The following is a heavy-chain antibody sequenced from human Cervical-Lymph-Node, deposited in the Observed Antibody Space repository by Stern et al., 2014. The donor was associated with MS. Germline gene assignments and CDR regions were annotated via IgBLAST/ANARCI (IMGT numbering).Heavy chain of an antibody. D-gene: IGHD1-1*01. J-gene: IGHJ4*02. V-gene: IGHV3-74*02. Sequence: EVHLVESGGGLVQPGGSLRLSCAASGFTFSIYWMHWVRQAPGKGLVWVSRINTDGTSTTYADSVKGRFSVSRDNAKNTLYLQLNSLRAEDTAVYYCATGRTGSVLGNDWGQGTLVTVSS. CDR3: ATGRTGSVLGND. CDR1: GFTFSIYW. CDR2: INTDGTST.